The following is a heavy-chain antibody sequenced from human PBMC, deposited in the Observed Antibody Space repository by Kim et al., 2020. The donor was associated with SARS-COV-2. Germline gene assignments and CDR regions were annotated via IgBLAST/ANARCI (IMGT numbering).Heavy chain of an antibody. Sequence: ASVKVSCKASGYTFNNYAMNGVRQAPGQGLEWLGWINTNTGNPKYEQAFTGRFVFALDTSVSTAYLQISSLKAEESAGEYCARDDYGAGPNCDFDLGGQG. D-gene: IGHD3-10*01. CDR3: ARDDYGAGPNCDFDL. V-gene: IGHV7-4-1*02. CDR2: INTNTGNP. CDR1: GYTFNNYA. J-gene: IGHJ4*02.